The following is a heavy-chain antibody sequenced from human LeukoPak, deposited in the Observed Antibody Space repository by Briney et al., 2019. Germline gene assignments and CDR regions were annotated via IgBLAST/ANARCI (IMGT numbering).Heavy chain of an antibody. J-gene: IGHJ6*02. CDR1: GFTFSSYA. V-gene: IGHV3-23*01. Sequence: GGSLRLSCAASGFTFSSYAMSWVRQAPGKGLEWVSAISGSGGSTYYADSVKGRFTISRDNSKNTLYLQMNSLRAEDTAVYYCARALEWLPGYPNYYYYGMDVWGQGTTVTVS. CDR2: ISGSGGST. D-gene: IGHD3-3*01. CDR3: ARALEWLPGYPNYYYYGMDV.